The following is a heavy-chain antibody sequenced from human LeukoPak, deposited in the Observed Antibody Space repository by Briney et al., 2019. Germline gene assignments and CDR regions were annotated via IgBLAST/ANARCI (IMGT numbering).Heavy chain of an antibody. Sequence: SETLSLTCAVSDDSNISGRYSWSWIRQPPGKTLEWIGFMYHSGRTYYNPSLQSRVTMSLDASKKQFSLRLNSVTAADTAVYYCAQDTTTAYYDFWSGYLYYNWFDPWGQGTLVTVSS. V-gene: IGHV4-30-2*01. CDR1: DDSNISGRYS. CDR2: MYHSGRT. J-gene: IGHJ5*02. D-gene: IGHD3-3*01. CDR3: AQDTTTAYYDFWSGYLYYNWFDP.